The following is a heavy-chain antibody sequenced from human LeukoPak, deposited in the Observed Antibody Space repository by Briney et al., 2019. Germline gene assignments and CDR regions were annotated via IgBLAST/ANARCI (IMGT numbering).Heavy chain of an antibody. CDR3: ARSPPGLIYMDV. J-gene: IGHJ6*03. CDR1: GGTFSSYA. CDR2: FIPIFGTA. V-gene: IGHV1-69*01. Sequence: GASVKVSCKASGGTFSSYAISWVRQAPGQGFEWMGGFIPIFGTANYAQNFQGRVMITADESTSTAYMKLSSLRSEDTAVYYCARSPPGLIYMDVWGKGTTVSVSS. D-gene: IGHD2-8*01.